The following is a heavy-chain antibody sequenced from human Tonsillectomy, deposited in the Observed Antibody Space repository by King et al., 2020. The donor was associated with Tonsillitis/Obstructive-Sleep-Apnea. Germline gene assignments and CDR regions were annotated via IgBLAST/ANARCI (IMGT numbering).Heavy chain of an antibody. J-gene: IGHJ5*02. V-gene: IGHV3-23*04. CDR1: GFTFSTYA. Sequence: QLVQSGGGWVQPGGSLRLSCVASGFTFSTYAMTWVRQAPGKGPEWVSGISGSKGCTYYADSVKGRFTISRDNSKNTLYLQMNSLSADDTALYYCAKDFAAVTGDPGSWGQGTLVTVSS. CDR3: AKDFAAVTGDPGS. CDR2: ISGSKGCT. D-gene: IGHD6-19*01.